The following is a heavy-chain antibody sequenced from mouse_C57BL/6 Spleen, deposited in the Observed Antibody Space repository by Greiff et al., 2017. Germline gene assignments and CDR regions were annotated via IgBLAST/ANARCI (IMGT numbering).Heavy chain of an antibody. V-gene: IGHV1-74*01. J-gene: IGHJ4*01. CDR2: IHPSDSDT. CDR1: GYTFTSYW. Sequence: QVQLQQSGPELVKPGASVKLSCTASGYTFTSYWMHWVKQRPGHGLEWIGWIHPSDSDTNYNQKFKGKATLTVDTSSSTAYMELHSLTSEDSAVFISAGGDMGNWGQKASVTVSS. CDR3: AGGDMGN.